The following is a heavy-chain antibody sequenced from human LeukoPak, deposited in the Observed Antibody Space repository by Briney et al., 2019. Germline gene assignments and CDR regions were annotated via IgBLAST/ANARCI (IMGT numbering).Heavy chain of an antibody. Sequence: ASVKVSCKTSGYIFTYYYIHWVRQAPGQGLEWMGWINPNSGGTNYAQKFQGRVTMTRDTSISTAYMELSRLRSDDTAVYYCARWHKGVDYWGQGTLVTVSS. CDR1: GYIFTYYY. CDR3: ARWHKGVDY. J-gene: IGHJ4*02. V-gene: IGHV1-2*02. CDR2: INPNSGGT.